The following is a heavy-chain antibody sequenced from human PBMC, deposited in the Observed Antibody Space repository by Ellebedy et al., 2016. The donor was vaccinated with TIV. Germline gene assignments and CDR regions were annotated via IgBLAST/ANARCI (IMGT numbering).Heavy chain of an antibody. Sequence: MPGGSLRLSCTVSGGSISSGDYYWSWIRQPPGKGLEWIGSIYYSGSTYYNPSLKSRVTISVDTSKNQFSLKLSSVTAADTAVYYCASPYCSSTSCYVDYWGQGTLVTVSS. CDR3: ASPYCSSTSCYVDY. CDR2: IYYSGST. D-gene: IGHD2-2*01. CDR1: GGSISSGDYY. V-gene: IGHV4-39*01. J-gene: IGHJ4*02.